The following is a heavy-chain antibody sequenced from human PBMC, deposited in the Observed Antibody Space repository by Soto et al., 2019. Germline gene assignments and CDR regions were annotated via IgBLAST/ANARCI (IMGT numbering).Heavy chain of an antibody. CDR3: ARDDPDYRGAFDI. V-gene: IGHV3-21*01. CDR1: GFTFSSYS. Sequence: PGGSLRLSCAASGFTFSSYSMNWVRQAPGKGLEWVSSISSSSSYIYYADSVKGRFTISRDNAKNSLYLQMNSLRAEDTAVYYCARDDPDYRGAFDIWGQGTMVTVSS. CDR2: ISSSSSYI. D-gene: IGHD4-17*01. J-gene: IGHJ3*02.